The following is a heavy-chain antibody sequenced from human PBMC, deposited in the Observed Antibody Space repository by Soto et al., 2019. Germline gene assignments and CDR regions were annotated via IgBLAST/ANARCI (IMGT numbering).Heavy chain of an antibody. CDR3: ARDEAYYYGSGSYSNY. CDR2: ICWDGSNK. D-gene: IGHD3-10*01. CDR1: GFTFGDYT. J-gene: IGHJ4*02. V-gene: IGHV3-33*08. Sequence: GGSLSLSCPASGFTFGDYTMHWVRQAPGKGLEWVALICWDGSNKYYADSVKGRFTISRDNSKNTLYLQMNSLRAEDTAVYYCARDEAYYYGSGSYSNYWGQGALVTVSS.